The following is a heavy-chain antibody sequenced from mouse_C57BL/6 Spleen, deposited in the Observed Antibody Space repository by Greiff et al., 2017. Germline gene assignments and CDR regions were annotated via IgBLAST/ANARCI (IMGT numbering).Heavy chain of an antibody. CDR3: ARTYYDGYYTWFAY. Sequence: VQLVESGPGLVQPSPSLSLSCTASGFTLTSYGVHWVRQSPGQGLEWLGVIWRGGSTDYNAAFISRLSVSKDNSKSQVFFKMNSLQADDTAIYYCARTYYDGYYTWFAYWGQGTLVTVSA. CDR1: GFTLTSYG. CDR2: IWRGGST. J-gene: IGHJ3*01. D-gene: IGHD2-3*01. V-gene: IGHV2-2*01.